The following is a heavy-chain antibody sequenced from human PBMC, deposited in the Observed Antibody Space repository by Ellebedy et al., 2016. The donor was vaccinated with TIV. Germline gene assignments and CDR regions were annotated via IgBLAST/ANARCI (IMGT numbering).Heavy chain of an antibody. CDR1: GFTFSDHA. V-gene: IGHV3-23*01. CDR2: ITAGGAST. D-gene: IGHD3-22*01. Sequence: GGSLRLSCAASGFTFSDHAMSWVRQTPGKGLEWVSGITAGGASTHYVDSVKGRFTISRDNSKKTLSLQMNSLRAEETAVYYCVKLDSSGFYYGRLDYWGQGTLVTVSS. J-gene: IGHJ4*02. CDR3: VKLDSSGFYYGRLDY.